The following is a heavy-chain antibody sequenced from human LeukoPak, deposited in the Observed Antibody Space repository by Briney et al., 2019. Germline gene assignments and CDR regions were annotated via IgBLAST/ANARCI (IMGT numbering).Heavy chain of an antibody. V-gene: IGHV3-21*01. Sequence: GWSLRLSCAASGFTFSSCGMNWVRQAPGRGRECVSSISNNSSYIYYTDSVKGRFTISRDNAKNSLYLQMNRLRAEDTAVYYCARDRSGIVATPGAFDIWGQGTMVTVSS. J-gene: IGHJ3*02. D-gene: IGHD5-12*01. CDR1: GFTFSSCG. CDR3: ARDRSGIVATPGAFDI. CDR2: ISNNSSYI.